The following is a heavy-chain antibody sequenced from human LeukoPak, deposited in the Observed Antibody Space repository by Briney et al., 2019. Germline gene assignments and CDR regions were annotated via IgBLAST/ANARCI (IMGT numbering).Heavy chain of an antibody. CDR1: GFTFSSYA. CDR2: ISGSGGST. D-gene: IGHD3-22*01. CDR3: AKAGYYYDSRIDY. Sequence: GGSLRLSCAASGFTFSSYAMSWVRQAPGKGLEWVSAISGSGGSTYYADSVKGRFTISRDNSKNTLYLQMTSLRAEDTAVYYCAKAGYYYDSRIDYWGQGTLVTVSS. V-gene: IGHV3-23*01. J-gene: IGHJ4*02.